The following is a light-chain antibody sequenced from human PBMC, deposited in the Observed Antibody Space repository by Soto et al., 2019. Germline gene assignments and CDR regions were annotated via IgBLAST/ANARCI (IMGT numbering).Light chain of an antibody. V-gene: IGLV2-14*01. J-gene: IGLJ1*01. CDR2: DVS. Sequence: QSVLTQPASVSGSPGQSITISCTGTSSDVGGYNYVSWYQQHPGKAPKLMIYDVSNRPSGVSNRFSGSKSGNTASLTISGLQVEDEAHYYCNSYTSRSSTTYVFGTGTKVTVL. CDR1: SSDVGGYNY. CDR3: NSYTSRSSTTYV.